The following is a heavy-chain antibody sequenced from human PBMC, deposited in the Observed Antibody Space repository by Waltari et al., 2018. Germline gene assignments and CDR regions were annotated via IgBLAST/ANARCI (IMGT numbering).Heavy chain of an antibody. CDR3: ARALLDGTHPDYFDY. CDR2: IYSGGST. D-gene: IGHD1-1*01. CDR1: GFTVSSNY. J-gene: IGHJ4*02. Sequence: EVQLVESGGGLIQPGGSLRLSCAASGFTVSSNYMSWVRQAPGKGLEWVSIIYSGGSTYYADSVKGRFTISRDNSKNTLYLQMNSLGAEDTAVYYCARALLDGTHPDYFDYWGQGTLVTVSS. V-gene: IGHV3-53*01.